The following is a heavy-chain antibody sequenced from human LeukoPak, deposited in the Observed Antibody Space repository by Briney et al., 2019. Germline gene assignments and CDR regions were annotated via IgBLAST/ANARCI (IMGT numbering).Heavy chain of an antibody. CDR2: ISGSGGTT. V-gene: IGHV3-23*01. CDR3: ATPWTPGITYHRRDY. D-gene: IGHD4-23*01. J-gene: IGHJ4*02. Sequence: PGASLRLTCPASGFTFSSYAMSWVRQAPGKGLHWVSPISGSGGTTYYAECVKGRFTLSRDNSKNTLYLQMNSQRGEDTAIYYCATPWTPGITYHRRDYWGQGTLVTVSS. CDR1: GFTFSSYA.